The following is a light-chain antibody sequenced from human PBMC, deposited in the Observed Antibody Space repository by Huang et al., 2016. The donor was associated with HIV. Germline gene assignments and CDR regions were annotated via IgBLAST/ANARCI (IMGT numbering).Light chain of an antibody. J-gene: IGKJ2*01. CDR1: QSITSY. CDR3: QQSYSTVPMYT. CDR2: RAS. V-gene: IGKV1-39*01. Sequence: DIQMTQSPSSLSASVGDRVNITCRASQSITSYLNWYQQKPGKAPKLLIYRASTLQSGVPSRFSGSGSGADFTLTISTLQPEDFATYYCQQSYSTVPMYTFGQGTKLEIK.